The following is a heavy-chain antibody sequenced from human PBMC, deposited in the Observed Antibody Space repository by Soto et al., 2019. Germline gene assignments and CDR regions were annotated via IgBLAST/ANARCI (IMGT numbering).Heavy chain of an antibody. J-gene: IGHJ4*02. CDR1: GFSISSDA. V-gene: IGHV3-23*01. Sequence: SGGSLRLSCAASGFSISSDAMSWVRQAPGKGLEWVSGISGSGANTNYADSVKGRFAISIDNSKNTLYLQMSSLRVEDTAVYYCAKRQSGNFGPFDSWGQGTLVTVSS. D-gene: IGHD2-21*02. CDR3: AKRQSGNFGPFDS. CDR2: ISGSGANT.